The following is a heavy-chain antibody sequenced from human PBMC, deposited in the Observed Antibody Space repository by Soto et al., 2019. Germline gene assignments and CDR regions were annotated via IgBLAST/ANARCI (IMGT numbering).Heavy chain of an antibody. Sequence: QVQRVQSGAEVKKPGSSVKVSCKASGGTFSSYAISWVRQAPGQGLEWMGGVIPIFVTANYAQKFQGRVTITADESTSKAYMELSSLRSEDTAVYYCARNRGLSYCSGGSCYSNWFDPWGQGTLVTVSS. V-gene: IGHV1-69*01. CDR3: ARNRGLSYCSGGSCYSNWFDP. J-gene: IGHJ5*02. D-gene: IGHD2-15*01. CDR2: VIPIFVTA. CDR1: GGTFSSYA.